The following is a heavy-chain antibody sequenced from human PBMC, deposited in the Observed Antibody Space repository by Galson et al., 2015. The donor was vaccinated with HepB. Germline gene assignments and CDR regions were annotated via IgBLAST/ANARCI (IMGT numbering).Heavy chain of an antibody. CDR1: GYTFTDYF. CDR3: SRGGSTWRFDF. Sequence: SVKVSCKASGYTFTDYFIHWVRQAPGQGLEWMGWINPDSGDTHFAQRFQGRVTVTRDTSISTAYMELSSLTSDDTAVYYCSRGGSTWRFDFWGQGTLVTVSS. CDR2: INPDSGDT. D-gene: IGHD6-13*01. J-gene: IGHJ4*02. V-gene: IGHV1-2*02.